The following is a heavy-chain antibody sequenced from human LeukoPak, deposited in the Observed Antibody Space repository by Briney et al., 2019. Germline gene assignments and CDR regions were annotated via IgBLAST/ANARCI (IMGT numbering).Heavy chain of an antibody. CDR2: MNPNSGNT. V-gene: IGHV1-8*01. CDR1: GYTFTSYD. CDR3: VRMGIRGGDIGWFDA. J-gene: IGHJ5*02. Sequence: GGSVKVSCKASGYTFTSYDINWVRQATGQGLEWMGYMNPNSGNTGYAQKFQGRVTMTRNTSISTAYMELSSLRSEDTAVYYCVRMGIRGGDIGWFDAWGQGTLVTVSS. D-gene: IGHD5-12*01.